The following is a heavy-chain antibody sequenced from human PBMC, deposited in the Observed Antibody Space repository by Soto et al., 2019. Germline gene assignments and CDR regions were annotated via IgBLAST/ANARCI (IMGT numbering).Heavy chain of an antibody. CDR3: ARVGRGYSYNWIGP. D-gene: IGHD5-18*01. CDR2: IKPDGSET. Sequence: EVQLVESGGALVQPGGSLRLSCVASGFTFSSYWMAWVRQAPDKGLEWVATIKPDGSETSSVDSLKGRFTVSRDNGRNSLYLQMNSLRAEDTAVYYCARVGRGYSYNWIGPWGQGSQVTVSS. V-gene: IGHV3-7*03. CDR1: GFTFSSYW. J-gene: IGHJ5*02.